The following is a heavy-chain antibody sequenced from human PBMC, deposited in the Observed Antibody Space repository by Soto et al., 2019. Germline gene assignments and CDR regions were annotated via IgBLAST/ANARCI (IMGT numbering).Heavy chain of an antibody. CDR1: GYTFTGYY. V-gene: IGHV1-2*04. CDR3: ARAGGSGSYYFDAFDI. J-gene: IGHJ3*02. Sequence: ASVKVSCKASGYTFTGYYMHWVRQAPGQGLEWMGWINPNSGGTNYAQKFQGWVTMTRDTSISTAYMELSRLRSDDTAVYYCARAGGSGSYYFDAFDIWGQGTMVTVS. CDR2: INPNSGGT. D-gene: IGHD3-10*01.